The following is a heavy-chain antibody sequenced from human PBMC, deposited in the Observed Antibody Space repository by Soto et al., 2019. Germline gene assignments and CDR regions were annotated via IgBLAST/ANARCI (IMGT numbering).Heavy chain of an antibody. CDR2: IYYSGST. J-gene: IGHJ5*02. V-gene: IGHV4-59*01. CDR1: GGSISSYY. CDR3: AKSDYDILTGYYWFDP. Sequence: SETLSLTCTVSGGSISSYYWSWIRQPPGKGLEWIGYIYYSGSTNYNPSLKSRVTISVDTSKNQFSLKLSSVTAADTAVYYCAKSDYDILTGYYWFDPWGQGTLVTVSS. D-gene: IGHD3-9*01.